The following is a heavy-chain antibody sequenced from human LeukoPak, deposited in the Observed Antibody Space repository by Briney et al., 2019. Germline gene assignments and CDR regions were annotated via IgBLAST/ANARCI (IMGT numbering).Heavy chain of an antibody. J-gene: IGHJ4*02. CDR2: ISSSSDTI. CDR3: ARSFMN. Sequence: PGGSLRLSCAASGFTFDDYGMSWVRQAPGKGLEWVAYISSSSDTIYYRDSVRGRFTISRDNAKNSLYLQMNSLRGEDTAVYYCARSFMNWGQGTLVTVSS. CDR1: GFTFDDYG. D-gene: IGHD3-16*01. V-gene: IGHV3-48*01.